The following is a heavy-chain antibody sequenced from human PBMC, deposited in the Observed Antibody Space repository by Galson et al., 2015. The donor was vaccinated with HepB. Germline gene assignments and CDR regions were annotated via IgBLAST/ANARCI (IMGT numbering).Heavy chain of an antibody. CDR3: ARMASYFDSRHGMDV. CDR2: ISPSGGDT. Sequence: SVKVSCKASGYTFTGYFIHWVRQAPGRGLEWMGRISPSGGDTNYAQRFQGRVTMTRDTSITTAYMELSSLRSDDTAVYYCARMASYFDSRHGMDVWGQGTTVTVSS. V-gene: IGHV1-2*06. D-gene: IGHD3-9*01. CDR1: GYTFTGYF. J-gene: IGHJ6*02.